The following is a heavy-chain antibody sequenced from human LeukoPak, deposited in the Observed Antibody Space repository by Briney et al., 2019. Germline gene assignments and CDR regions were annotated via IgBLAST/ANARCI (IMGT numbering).Heavy chain of an antibody. J-gene: IGHJ6*03. CDR2: IKQDGSEK. D-gene: IGHD5-18*01. CDR1: GFTFSSYW. CDR3: AKVDTAMDYYYYYMDV. Sequence: GGSLRLSCAASGFTFSSYWMSWVRQAPGKGLEWVANIKQDGSEKYYVDSVKGRFTISRDNAKNSLYLQMNSLRAEDTAVYYCAKVDTAMDYYYYYMDVWGKGTTVTVSS. V-gene: IGHV3-7*01.